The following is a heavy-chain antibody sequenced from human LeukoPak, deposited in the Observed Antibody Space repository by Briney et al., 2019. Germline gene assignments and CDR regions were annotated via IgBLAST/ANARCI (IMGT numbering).Heavy chain of an antibody. V-gene: IGHV3-48*03. CDR2: ISSGGGTI. CDR1: GFTFSSFE. J-gene: IGHJ4*02. CDR3: AKIRVIFNWNYAYYFDY. D-gene: IGHD1-7*01. Sequence: GGSLRLSCAASGFTFSSFEMKWVRQAPGKGLEWVSYISSGGGTIYYADSVKGRFTISRDNAKNSLYLQMNSLRAEDTAVYYCAKIRVIFNWNYAYYFDYWGQGSLVTVSS.